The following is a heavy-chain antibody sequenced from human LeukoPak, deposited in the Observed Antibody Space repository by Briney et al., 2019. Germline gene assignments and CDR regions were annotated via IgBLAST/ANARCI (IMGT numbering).Heavy chain of an antibody. D-gene: IGHD6-13*01. CDR3: ARRPLYSRPFDY. CDR1: GGSFSGYY. V-gene: IGHV4-34*01. J-gene: IGHJ4*02. CDR2: INHSGST. Sequence: PSETLSLTCAVYGGSFSGYYWSWIRQPPGKGLEWIGEINHSGSTNYNPSLKSRVTISVDTSKDQFSLKLSSVTAADTAVYYCARRPLYSRPFDYWGQGTLVTVSS.